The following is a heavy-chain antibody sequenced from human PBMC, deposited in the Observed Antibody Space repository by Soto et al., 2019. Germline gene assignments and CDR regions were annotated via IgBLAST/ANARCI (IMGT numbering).Heavy chain of an antibody. Sequence: SGPTLVNPTQTLTLTCTFSGFSFSTSGVGVGWIRQPPGKALEWLALIYWDDDKRYSPSLKSRLTITKDTSKNQVVLTMTNMDPVDTATYYCAHSNGYCSGGSCSSYYYYYYMDVWGKGTTVTVSS. CDR1: GFSFSTSGVG. CDR3: AHSNGYCSGGSCSSYYYYYYMDV. J-gene: IGHJ6*03. V-gene: IGHV2-5*02. D-gene: IGHD2-15*01. CDR2: IYWDDDK.